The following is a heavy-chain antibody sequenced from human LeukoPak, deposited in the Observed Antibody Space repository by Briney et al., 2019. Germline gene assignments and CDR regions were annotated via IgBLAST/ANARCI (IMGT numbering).Heavy chain of an antibody. CDR1: GYTFTGYY. CDR3: ARHYYFDSSGYRLDY. D-gene: IGHD3-22*01. Sequence: ASVKVSCTAFGYTFTGYYMHWVRQAPGQGLEWVGWINPNRGGTNYAQKFQGRVTMTSDTSISTAYMELSRLRSDDTAVYYCARHYYFDSSGYRLDYWGQGTLVTVSS. J-gene: IGHJ4*02. V-gene: IGHV1-2*02. CDR2: INPNRGGT.